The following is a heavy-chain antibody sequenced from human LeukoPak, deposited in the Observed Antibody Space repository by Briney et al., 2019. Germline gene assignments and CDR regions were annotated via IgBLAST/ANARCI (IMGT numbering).Heavy chain of an antibody. CDR3: ARDTTVGSGSPLDY. Sequence: ASVKVSCKTSGYAFTSYSMNWVRQAPGQGLEWMGWIDTKTEKPAYAQGFTGRFVFSLDTSVSTAYLEISRLKAEDTAVYYCARDTTVGSGSPLDYWGQGTQITV. CDR2: IDTKTEKP. V-gene: IGHV7-4-1*02. D-gene: IGHD3-10*01. CDR1: GYAFTSYS. J-gene: IGHJ4*02.